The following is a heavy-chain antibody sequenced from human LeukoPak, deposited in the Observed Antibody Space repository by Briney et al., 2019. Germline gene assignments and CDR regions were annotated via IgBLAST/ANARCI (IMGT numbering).Heavy chain of an antibody. D-gene: IGHD3-3*01. J-gene: IGHJ3*02. CDR3: AKEAAYYDFWSGSLDAFDI. CDR1: GFTFSDYY. V-gene: IGHV3-11*06. Sequence: PGGSLRLSCAASGFTFSDYYMSWIRQAPGKGLEWVSYISSSSSYTNYADSVKGRFTISRDNAKNSLYLQMNSLRAEDTAVYYCAKEAAYYDFWSGSLDAFDIWGQGTMVTVSS. CDR2: ISSSSSYT.